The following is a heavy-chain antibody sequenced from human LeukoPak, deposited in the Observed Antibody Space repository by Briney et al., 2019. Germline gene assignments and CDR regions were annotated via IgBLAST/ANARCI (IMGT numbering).Heavy chain of an antibody. CDR2: MWFDGSHK. CDR3: AKDTGYDSSGYYNSGYFDY. CDR1: GFTFSRFH. V-gene: IGHV3-30*02. Sequence: GGSLRLSCAASGFTFSRFHMHWVRQAPGKGLEWVTVMWFDGSHKDYAESVKGRFTISRDNSKNSLYLQMNSLRAEDTALYYCAKDTGYDSSGYYNSGYFDYWGQGTLVTVSS. D-gene: IGHD3-22*01. J-gene: IGHJ4*02.